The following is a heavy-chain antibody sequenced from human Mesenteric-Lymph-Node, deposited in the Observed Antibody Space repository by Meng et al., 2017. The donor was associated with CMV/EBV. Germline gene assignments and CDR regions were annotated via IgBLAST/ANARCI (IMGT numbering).Heavy chain of an antibody. CDR3: ARILGPYSGSFHDAFDI. J-gene: IGHJ3*02. CDR2: INPDNGDT. Sequence: ASVKVSCKASGYRFTDYLIHWVRQAPGQGLEWMGRINPDNGDTYSARKFQGRVTLTRDTSISTVYMDLASLRSDDTALYYCARILGPYSGSFHDAFDIWGQGTMVTVSS. V-gene: IGHV1-2*02. CDR1: GYRFTDYL. D-gene: IGHD1-26*01.